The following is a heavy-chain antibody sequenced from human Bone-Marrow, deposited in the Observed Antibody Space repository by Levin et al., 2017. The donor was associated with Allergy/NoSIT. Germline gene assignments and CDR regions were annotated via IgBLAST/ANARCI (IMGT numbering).Heavy chain of an antibody. CDR1: GFSFSDYD. D-gene: IGHD6-19*01. CDR2: IDSAGAT. CDR3: ARGNSGWYGWFAP. J-gene: IGHJ5*02. V-gene: IGHV3-13*01. Sequence: GESLKISCAASGFSFSDYDMHWVRQAPGRGLEWLAAIDSAGATYNAASVKGRFAISRENAKNSLYLQMNGLRAGDTAVYYCARGNSGWYGWFAPWGQGTLVTVSS.